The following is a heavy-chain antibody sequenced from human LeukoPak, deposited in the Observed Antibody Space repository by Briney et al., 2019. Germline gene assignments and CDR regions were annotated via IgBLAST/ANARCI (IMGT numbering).Heavy chain of an antibody. CDR1: GYTFTSYG. D-gene: IGHD1-1*01. Sequence: GASVKVSCKASGYTFTSYGISWVRQAPGQGLEWMGWISDYSGDTNYAQKLQGRVTMTTDTSTSTAYMELRSLRSDDTAVYYCARVGGYNWNDDLDYWGQGTLVTVSS. V-gene: IGHV1-18*01. CDR3: ARVGGYNWNDDLDY. J-gene: IGHJ4*02. CDR2: ISDYSGDT.